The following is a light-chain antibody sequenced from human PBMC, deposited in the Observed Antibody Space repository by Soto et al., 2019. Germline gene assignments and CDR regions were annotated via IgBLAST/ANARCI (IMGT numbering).Light chain of an antibody. CDR2: DVA. CDR1: SSDVGAYNY. J-gene: IGLJ1*01. CDR3: SSYTTSATLIV. V-gene: IGLV2-14*01. Sequence: QSVLTQPASVSGSPGQSITIFCTGTSSDVGAYNYVSWYQQHPGTAPKLMIYDVAVRPSGVSNRFSGSKSGNTASLTISGLKAEDEADYYCSSYTTSATLIVLGTGTKLTVL.